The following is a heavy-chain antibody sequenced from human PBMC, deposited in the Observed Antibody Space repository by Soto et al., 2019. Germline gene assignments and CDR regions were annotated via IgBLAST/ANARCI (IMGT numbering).Heavy chain of an antibody. CDR2: ISAYNGNT. Sequence: GASVKVSCKASGYTFTSYGISWVRQAPGQGLEWMGWISAYNGNTNYAQKLQGRVTMTTDTSTSTAYMELRSLRSDDTAVYYCARPERYCSSTSCPGAFDIWGQGTMVTVSS. J-gene: IGHJ3*02. CDR3: ARPERYCSSTSCPGAFDI. V-gene: IGHV1-18*01. CDR1: GYTFTSYG. D-gene: IGHD2-2*01.